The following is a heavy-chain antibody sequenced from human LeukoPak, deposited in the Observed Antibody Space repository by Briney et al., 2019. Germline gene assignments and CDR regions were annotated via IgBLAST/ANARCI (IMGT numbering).Heavy chain of an antibody. CDR1: GFTFTSYT. V-gene: IGHV3-23*01. Sequence: PGGSLRLSCAASGFTFTSYTMTWVRQAPGKGLEWVSSISGSGGSTFYADSVKGRFTISRDNSKNTLYPQMNSLRAEDTAVYYCAKDPYSGSYFDYWGQGTLVTVSS. D-gene: IGHD1-26*01. J-gene: IGHJ4*02. CDR2: ISGSGGST. CDR3: AKDPYSGSYFDY.